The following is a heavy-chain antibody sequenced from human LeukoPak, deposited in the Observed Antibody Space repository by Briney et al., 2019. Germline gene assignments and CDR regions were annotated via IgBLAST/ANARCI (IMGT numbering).Heavy chain of an antibody. CDR3: TKYNNAHFDY. V-gene: IGHV3-33*03. D-gene: IGHD1-14*01. Sequence: QTGRSLRLSCAGSGFTFGGYGMHWFRQTPGKGLEWVAVIAYDGSRAFYADSVKGRFTISRDNSKNTMSVQMDDLRAEDTAVYYCTKYNNAHFDYWGQGTLVTVSS. CDR1: GFTFGGYG. J-gene: IGHJ4*02. CDR2: IAYDGSRA.